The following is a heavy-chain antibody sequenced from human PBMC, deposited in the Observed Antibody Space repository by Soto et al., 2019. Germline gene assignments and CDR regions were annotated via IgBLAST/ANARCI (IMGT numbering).Heavy chain of an antibody. J-gene: IGHJ6*02. D-gene: IGHD2-2*01. CDR1: GGSISSSNW. V-gene: IGHV4-4*02. CDR3: AREGCSSTSCYLGDEAVPGTDYYYYGMDV. CDR2: IYHSGST. Sequence: PSETLSLTCAVSGGSISSSNWWSWVRQPPGKGLEWIGEIYHSGSTNYNPSLKSRVTISVDKSKNQFSLKLSSVTAADTAVYYCAREGCSSTSCYLGDEAVPGTDYYYYGMDVWGQGTTVTVSS.